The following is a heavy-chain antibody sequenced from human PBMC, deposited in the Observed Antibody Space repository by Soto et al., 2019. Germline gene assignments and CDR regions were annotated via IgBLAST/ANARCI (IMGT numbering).Heavy chain of an antibody. D-gene: IGHD3-9*01. CDR3: ARDYDILTGSAYYYGMDV. CDR1: GGTFSSYA. Sequence: QVQLVQSGAEVKKPGSSVKVSCKASGGTFSSYAISWVRQAPGQGLEWMGGIIPIFGTANYAQKFQGRVTITADASTSTAYMELSSLRSEDTAVYYCARDYDILTGSAYYYGMDVWGQGTTVTVSS. CDR2: IIPIFGTA. V-gene: IGHV1-69*01. J-gene: IGHJ6*02.